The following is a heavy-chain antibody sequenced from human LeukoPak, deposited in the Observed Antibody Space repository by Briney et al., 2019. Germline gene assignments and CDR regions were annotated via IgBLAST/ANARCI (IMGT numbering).Heavy chain of an antibody. Sequence: GGSLRLSCAASGFTFSSYAMSWVRQAPGKGLEWVANIKQDGSEKYYVDSVKGRFTISRDNAKNPLYLQMNSLRAEDTALYYCARDVYNMGDFWGQGTLVTVSS. D-gene: IGHD1-1*01. V-gene: IGHV3-7*01. CDR2: IKQDGSEK. CDR1: GFTFSSYA. CDR3: ARDVYNMGDF. J-gene: IGHJ4*02.